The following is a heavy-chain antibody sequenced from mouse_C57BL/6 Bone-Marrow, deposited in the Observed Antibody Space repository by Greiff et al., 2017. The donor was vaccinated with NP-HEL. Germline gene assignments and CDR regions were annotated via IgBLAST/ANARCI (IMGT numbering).Heavy chain of an antibody. CDR3: ARSGIRYDYDGAGAMDY. Sequence: QVQLQQPGAELVKPGASVKMSCKASGYTFTSYWITWVKQRPGQGLEWIGEIYPGSGSTNDNEKFKSKATLTVDTSSSTAYMQLSSLTSEDSAVYYCARSGIRYDYDGAGAMDYWGQGTSVTVSS. CDR2: IYPGSGST. J-gene: IGHJ4*01. D-gene: IGHD2-4*01. V-gene: IGHV1-55*01. CDR1: GYTFTSYW.